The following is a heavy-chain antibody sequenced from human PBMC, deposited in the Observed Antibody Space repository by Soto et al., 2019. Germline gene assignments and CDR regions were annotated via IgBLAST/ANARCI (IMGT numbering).Heavy chain of an antibody. CDR1: GFSFNLFT. CDR3: ARGNMDV. CDR2: VSHVGDNK. Sequence: QVQLVESGGGVVQPGRSLRLSCAASGFSFNLFTFHWVRQAPGRGLEWVAVVSHVGDNKFYADSVKGRFTISRDDSKNMLDLQMNSLRVDDTALYYCARGNMDVWGQGTTVTVSS. V-gene: IGHV3-30-3*01. J-gene: IGHJ6*02.